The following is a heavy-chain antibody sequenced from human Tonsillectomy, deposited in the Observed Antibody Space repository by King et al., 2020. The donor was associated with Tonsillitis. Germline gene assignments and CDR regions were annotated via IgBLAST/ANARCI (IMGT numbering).Heavy chain of an antibody. CDR2: TKGDDSMK. V-gene: IGHV3-7*01. Sequence: VQLVESGGGLVQPGGSLRLSCEASGFTFSSYWMNWVRKAPGKGLEWVANTKGDDSMKNYADYVKGRFTISRDNAKNSLYLHMNRLRAEDTAVYHCARVAHTDEGFDYWGQGTLVTVSS. J-gene: IGHJ4*02. CDR1: GFTFSSYW. CDR3: ARVAHTDEGFDY.